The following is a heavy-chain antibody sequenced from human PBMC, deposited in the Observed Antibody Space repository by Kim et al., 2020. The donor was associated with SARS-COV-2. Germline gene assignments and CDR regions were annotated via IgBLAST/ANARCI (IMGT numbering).Heavy chain of an antibody. CDR2: ISSGGSHI. Sequence: GGSLRLSCAASGITFITYSMNWVRQAPGKGLEWVSSISSGGSHIYYADSVKGRFTISRDNAKNSLYLQINSLRAEDTAFYYCAREMVITSGFDYWGQGTLVTVSS. V-gene: IGHV3-21*01. CDR1: GITFITYS. D-gene: IGHD3-22*01. J-gene: IGHJ4*02. CDR3: AREMVITSGFDY.